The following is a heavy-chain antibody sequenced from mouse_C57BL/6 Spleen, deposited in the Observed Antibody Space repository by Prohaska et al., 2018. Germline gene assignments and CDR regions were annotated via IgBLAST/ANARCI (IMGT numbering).Heavy chain of an antibody. CDR2: IHPNSGST. D-gene: IGHD2-3*01. V-gene: IGHV1-64*01. CDR3: AREDDGYLR. Sequence: QVQLQQHGAELVKPGDSVTLACKASGYTFNIYWMHWGKHRLGQGLEWIGMIHPNSGSTNYNEKFKSKATLTVDKSSSTAYMQLSSLTSEDSAVYYCAREDDGYLRWGQGTTLIVSS. J-gene: IGHJ2*01. CDR1: GYTFNIYW.